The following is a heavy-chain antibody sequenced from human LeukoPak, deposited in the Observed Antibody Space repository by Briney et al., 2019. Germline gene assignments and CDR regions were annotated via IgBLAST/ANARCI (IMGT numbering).Heavy chain of an antibody. Sequence: PGGSLRLSCAASGLTFSIYGLSWVRQAPGKGLEWVTFVRSDGSDKYYADSVKGRFTFSRDNSKNTVYLQMNSLRREDTAVYYCVRDRDWAFDYWGQGSLVTVSS. CDR2: VRSDGSDK. V-gene: IGHV3-30*02. J-gene: IGHJ4*02. D-gene: IGHD2-21*02. CDR3: VRDRDWAFDY. CDR1: GLTFSIYG.